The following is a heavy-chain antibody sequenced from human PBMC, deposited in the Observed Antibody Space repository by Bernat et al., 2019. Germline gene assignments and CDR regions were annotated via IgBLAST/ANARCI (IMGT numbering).Heavy chain of an antibody. CDR3: ARGQFVDFWSGYKNKEFDY. D-gene: IGHD3-3*01. CDR2: IYYSGST. J-gene: IGHJ4*02. Sequence: QLQLQESGPGLVKPSETLSLTCTVSGGSISSSSYYWGWIRQPPGKGLEWIGSIYYSGSTYYNPSLKSRVTISVDTSKNQFSLKLSSVTAADTAVYYCARGQFVDFWSGYKNKEFDYWGQGTLVTVSS. CDR1: GGSISSSSYY. V-gene: IGHV4-39*01.